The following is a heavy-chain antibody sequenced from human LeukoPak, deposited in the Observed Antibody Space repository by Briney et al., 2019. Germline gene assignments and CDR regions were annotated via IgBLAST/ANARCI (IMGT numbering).Heavy chain of an antibody. V-gene: IGHV4-39*01. Sequence: SETLSLTCTVSGGSISSYYWGWIRQPPGKGLEWIGSIYYSGSTYYNPSLKSRVTISVDTSKNQFSLKLSSVTAADTAVYYCSAGSGSMGYYYGMDVWGQGTTVTVSS. J-gene: IGHJ6*02. CDR2: IYYSGST. CDR3: SAGSGSMGYYYGMDV. CDR1: GGSISSYY. D-gene: IGHD3-22*01.